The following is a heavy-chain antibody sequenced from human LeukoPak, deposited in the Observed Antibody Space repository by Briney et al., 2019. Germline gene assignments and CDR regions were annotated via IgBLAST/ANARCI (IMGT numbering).Heavy chain of an antibody. CDR2: ISSSSSYI. Sequence: TGGSLRLSCAASGFTFSSYSMNWVRQAPGKGLEWVSSISSSSSYIYYADSVKGRLTISRDNAKNSLYLQMNSLRAEDTAVYYCARGHYGDTYGLDVWGQGTTVTVSS. J-gene: IGHJ6*02. CDR3: ARGHYGDTYGLDV. V-gene: IGHV3-21*01. D-gene: IGHD4-17*01. CDR1: GFTFSSYS.